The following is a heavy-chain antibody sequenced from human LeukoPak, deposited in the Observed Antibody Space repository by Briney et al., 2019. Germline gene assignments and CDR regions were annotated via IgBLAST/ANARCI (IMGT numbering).Heavy chain of an antibody. D-gene: IGHD6-19*01. CDR2: ISYDGSNK. CDR1: GFTFSSYA. Sequence: GGPLRLSCAASGFTFSSYAMHRVRQAPAKRLHWVAVISYDGSNKYYADSVKGRFTISRDNYKHTLYLQMNSLRAEDTAVYYCAREYSSGWTYYFDYWGQGTLVTVSS. CDR3: AREYSSGWTYYFDY. J-gene: IGHJ4*02. V-gene: IGHV3-30*04.